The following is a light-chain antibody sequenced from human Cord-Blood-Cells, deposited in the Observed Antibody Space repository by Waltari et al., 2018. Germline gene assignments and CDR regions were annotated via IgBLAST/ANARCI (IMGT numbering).Light chain of an antibody. J-gene: IGLJ2*01. V-gene: IGLV2-11*01. CDR2: DVS. CDR1: SSDVGGYNY. CDR3: CSYAGSYTHVV. Sequence: QSALTQPRSVSGSPGQSVTIFRTGTSSDVGGYNYVSWYQQHPGQAPKLMIYDVSKRPAGVPDRFSGAKSGNTASLTISGLQAEDEADYYCCSYAGSYTHVVFGGGTKLTVL.